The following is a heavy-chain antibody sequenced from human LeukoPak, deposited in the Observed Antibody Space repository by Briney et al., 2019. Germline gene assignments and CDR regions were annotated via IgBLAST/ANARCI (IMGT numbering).Heavy chain of an antibody. CDR2: IKEDGSES. Sequence: GGSLRLSCAASGFSLSSYWMNWVRQAPGKGLEWVANIKEDGSESYYVDSVKGRFTISRDNSKNTLYLQMNSLRAEDTAVYYCAKETSWNYRTIDYWGQGTPVTVSS. CDR1: GFSLSSYW. CDR3: AKETSWNYRTIDY. V-gene: IGHV3-7*01. D-gene: IGHD1-7*01. J-gene: IGHJ4*02.